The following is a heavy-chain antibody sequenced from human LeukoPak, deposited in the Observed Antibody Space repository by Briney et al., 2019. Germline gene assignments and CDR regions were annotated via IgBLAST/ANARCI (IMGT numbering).Heavy chain of an antibody. V-gene: IGHV1-18*01. Sequence: ASVKVSCKASGYPFTSYGISWVRQAPGQGLEGMGWISGYNGNTNYAQKLQGRVTMTTDTSTSTAYMELRSLRSDDTAVYYCARDYRKVFGVIIIDGMDVWGQGTTVTVSS. CDR3: ARDYRKVFGVIIIDGMDV. J-gene: IGHJ6*02. CDR2: ISGYNGNT. D-gene: IGHD3-3*01. CDR1: GYPFTSYG.